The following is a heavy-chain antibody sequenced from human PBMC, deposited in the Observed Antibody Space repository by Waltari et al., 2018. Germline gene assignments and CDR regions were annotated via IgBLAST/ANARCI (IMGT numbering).Heavy chain of an antibody. CDR3: ARGQWMAGGGHGFDM. Sequence: QVHLVQSGPELKQPGASVRVACEASGYTLTQYGCSWVRQAPGQGLEWMGWSSVDNGNTNYAQKFQGRVTLTADTSTNIAYMELRSLRSDDTAVYFCARGQWMAGGGHGFDMWGQGTRVAVSS. CDR2: SSVDNGNT. J-gene: IGHJ3*02. D-gene: IGHD6-19*01. V-gene: IGHV1-18*01. CDR1: GYTLTQYG.